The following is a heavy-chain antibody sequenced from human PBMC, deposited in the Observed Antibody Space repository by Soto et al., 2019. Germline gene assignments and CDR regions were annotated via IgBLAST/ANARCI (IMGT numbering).Heavy chain of an antibody. D-gene: IGHD2-15*01. CDR3: ARGIATGQLDP. CDR2: INPDNGNT. J-gene: IGHJ5*02. V-gene: IGHV1-3*01. CDR1: GYTFTKYT. Sequence: ASVKVSCKATGYTFTKYTMNWVRQAPGQRLEWMGWINPDNGNTKSSQKFQDRVIITRDTSASTAYMDLSSLRSEDTAVYYCARGIATGQLDPWGQGTLVTVSS.